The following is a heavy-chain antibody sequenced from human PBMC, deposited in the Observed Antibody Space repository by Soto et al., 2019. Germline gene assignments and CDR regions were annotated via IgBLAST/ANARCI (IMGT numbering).Heavy chain of an antibody. J-gene: IGHJ6*02. CDR3: AIQVSDYYDSSGYPGRMDV. D-gene: IGHD3-22*01. CDR1: GYTFTSYY. V-gene: IGHV1-46*01. Sequence: ASVKVSCKASGYTFTSYYMHWVRQARGQGLEWMGIINPSGGSTSYAQKFQGRVTMTRDTSTSTVYMELSSLRSEDTAVYYCAIQVSDYYDSSGYPGRMDVWGQGTTVTAP. CDR2: INPSGGST.